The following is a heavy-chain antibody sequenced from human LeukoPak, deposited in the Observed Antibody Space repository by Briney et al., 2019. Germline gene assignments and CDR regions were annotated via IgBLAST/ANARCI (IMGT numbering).Heavy chain of an antibody. Sequence: RAGGSLRLSCAASGFTLSSYAMSWVCQAPGKGLVWVSRIRSDGSDERYAEAVKGRFTISRDNAKNTLYLQMNSLRAEDTALYYCAKVGGWNNWFDPWGQGTLVTVSS. V-gene: IGHV3-74*01. J-gene: IGHJ5*02. D-gene: IGHD6-19*01. CDR3: AKVGGWNNWFDP. CDR2: IRSDGSDE. CDR1: GFTLSSYA.